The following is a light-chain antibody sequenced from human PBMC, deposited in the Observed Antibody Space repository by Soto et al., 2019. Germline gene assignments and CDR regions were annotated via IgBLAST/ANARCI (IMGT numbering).Light chain of an antibody. CDR1: QSVSTN. J-gene: IGKJ1*01. CDR2: GAS. V-gene: IGKV3-20*01. Sequence: EIVMTQSPATLSVSPGERATLSCRASQSVSTNLAWYKQKPGQAPRLLIYGASSRATGIPDRFSGSGSGTDFTLTITRLEPADFAVYYCQQYGSSPRTFGQGTKVDIK. CDR3: QQYGSSPRT.